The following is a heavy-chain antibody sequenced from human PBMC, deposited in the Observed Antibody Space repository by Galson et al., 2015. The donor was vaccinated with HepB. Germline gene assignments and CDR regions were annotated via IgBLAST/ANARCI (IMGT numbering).Heavy chain of an antibody. D-gene: IGHD3-22*01. J-gene: IGHJ4*02. Sequence: QSGAEVKKPGESLKISCKGSGYSFTSYWIGWVRQMPGKGLEWMGIIYPGDSDTRYSPSFQGQVTISADKSISTAYLQWSSLQASDTAMYYCARLRPPVVVPSFFDYWGQGTLVTVSS. CDR3: ARLRPPVVVPSFFDY. V-gene: IGHV5-51*01. CDR2: IYPGDSDT. CDR1: GYSFTSYW.